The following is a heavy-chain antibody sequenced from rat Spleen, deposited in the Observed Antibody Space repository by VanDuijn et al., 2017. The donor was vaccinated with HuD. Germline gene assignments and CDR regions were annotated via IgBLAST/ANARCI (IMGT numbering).Heavy chain of an antibody. CDR2: INFDGSGT. Sequence: EVQLVESGGGLVQPGRSMKLSCAASGFTFSNFDMAWVRQTPTKGLEWVASINFDGSGTYYRDSVKGRFTFYRDNAKSTLYLQLDSLRSEDTATYYCERPPYNTYFDYWGQGVMVTVSS. V-gene: IGHV5-25*01. J-gene: IGHJ2*01. CDR1: GFTFSNFD. D-gene: IGHD1-10*01. CDR3: ERPPYNTYFDY.